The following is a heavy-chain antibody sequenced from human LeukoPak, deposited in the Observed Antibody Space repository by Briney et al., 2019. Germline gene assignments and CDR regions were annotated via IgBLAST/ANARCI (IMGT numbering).Heavy chain of an antibody. D-gene: IGHD1-26*01. Sequence: PGGSLRLSCAASGFTFSGYSMNWVRQAPGKGLEWVSTISSSSSYIYYEDSVKGRFTISRDNAKNSLYLQMNSLRAEDTAVYYCARGGSYLSAFDIWGQGTMVTVSS. J-gene: IGHJ3*02. V-gene: IGHV3-21*04. CDR1: GFTFSGYS. CDR2: ISSSSSYI. CDR3: ARGGSYLSAFDI.